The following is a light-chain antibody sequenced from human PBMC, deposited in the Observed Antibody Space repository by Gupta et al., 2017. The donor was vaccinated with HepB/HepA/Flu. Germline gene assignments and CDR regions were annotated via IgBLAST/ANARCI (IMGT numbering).Light chain of an antibody. CDR2: DVT. Sequence: QSALPQPSSVSGSPGQSITISCTGTNNDVGGYNLVPCYQQHPDDVPKRIIYDVTKRPSGVSSRFSGSKSGNSASLTISGLQAEDEADYYCHSYVSSGPVVFGGGTKLTVL. J-gene: IGLJ2*01. V-gene: IGLV2-23*02. CDR1: NNDVGGYNL. CDR3: HSYVSSGPVV.